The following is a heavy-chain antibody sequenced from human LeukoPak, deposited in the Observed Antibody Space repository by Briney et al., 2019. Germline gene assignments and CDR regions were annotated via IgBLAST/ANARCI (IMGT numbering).Heavy chain of an antibody. V-gene: IGHV3-23*01. CDR1: GFRFSDYA. Sequence: GGSLRLSCAASGFRFSDYAMTWVRQAPGKGLEWVSTISGSDGSTDYADSVKGRFTISRDNSKSTLSLQTYSLTAEDTAVYYCATNPPGVFDYWGQGTLVSVSS. D-gene: IGHD3-10*01. CDR3: ATNPPGVFDY. CDR2: ISGSDGST. J-gene: IGHJ4*02.